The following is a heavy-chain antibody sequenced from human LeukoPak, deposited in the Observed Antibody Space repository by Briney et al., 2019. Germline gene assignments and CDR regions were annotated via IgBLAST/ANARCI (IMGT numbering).Heavy chain of an antibody. D-gene: IGHD6-13*01. CDR1: GGSLSGYY. Sequence: SETLSLTCAVYGGSLSGYYWSWIRQPPGKGLEWIGYIYYSGSTNYNPSLKSRVTISVDTSKNQFSLKLSSVTAADTAVYYCARRQPPYGSYSSSWTANNWFDPWGQGTLVTVSS. CDR2: IYYSGST. CDR3: ARRQPPYGSYSSSWTANNWFDP. V-gene: IGHV4-59*01. J-gene: IGHJ5*02.